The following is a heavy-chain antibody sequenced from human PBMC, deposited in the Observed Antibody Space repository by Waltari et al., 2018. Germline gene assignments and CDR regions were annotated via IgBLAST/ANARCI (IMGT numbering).Heavy chain of an antibody. J-gene: IGHJ6*03. Sequence: QVQLVQSGAEGKKPGSSVTVSCKASGGTFSSYAISWDRQAPGQGLDGMGGIIPILGIANYAQKVQGRVTIPADGSTSTAYMELSSLRSEDTAVYYCARDARGYYYYYMDVWGKGTTVTVSS. CDR1: GGTFSSYA. CDR3: ARDARGYYYYYMDV. V-gene: IGHV1-69*04. CDR2: IIPILGIA.